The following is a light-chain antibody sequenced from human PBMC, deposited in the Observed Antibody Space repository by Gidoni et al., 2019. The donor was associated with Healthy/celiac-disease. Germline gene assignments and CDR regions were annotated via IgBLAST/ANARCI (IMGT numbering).Light chain of an antibody. CDR3: QQYNNCPPWT. Sequence: EIVMTQSPATLSVSRGERATLPCRASQSVSSNVAWYQQKPGQAPTRLIYGASTRATGIPARFSGSRSGTKFTLTISSLQSEDFAVYYCQQYNNCPPWTFGQGTKVEIK. CDR2: GAS. CDR1: QSVSSN. J-gene: IGKJ1*01. V-gene: IGKV3-15*01.